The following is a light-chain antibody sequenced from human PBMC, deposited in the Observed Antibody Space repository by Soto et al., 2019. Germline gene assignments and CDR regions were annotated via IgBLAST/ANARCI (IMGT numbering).Light chain of an antibody. Sequence: EIVMTQSPATLSMSPGERATLSCRASQRVGNNLSWYQHKPGPAPRLLMHSVSSRTNGVPPRFSGSGSGTEVTLTISSLKSEDYAVYYCQHYDNGPPWTFGPGTKVEIK. V-gene: IGKV3-15*01. J-gene: IGKJ1*01. CDR2: SVS. CDR1: QRVGNN. CDR3: QHYDNGPPWT.